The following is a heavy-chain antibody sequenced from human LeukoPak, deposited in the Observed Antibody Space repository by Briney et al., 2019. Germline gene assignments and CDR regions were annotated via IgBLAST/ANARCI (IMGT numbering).Heavy chain of an antibody. CDR3: ARQGSNAYNWFDT. V-gene: IGHV4-4*09. CDR1: GGSISSYY. J-gene: IGHJ5*02. D-gene: IGHD4-11*01. CDR2: IYTSGTT. Sequence: SETLSLTSTVSGGSISSYYWSWIRQPPGKGLEWIGYIYTSGTTNYNPSLKSRVTISVDTSKNQFSLKLSSVTAADTAVYYCARQGSNAYNWFDTWGQGTLVTVSS.